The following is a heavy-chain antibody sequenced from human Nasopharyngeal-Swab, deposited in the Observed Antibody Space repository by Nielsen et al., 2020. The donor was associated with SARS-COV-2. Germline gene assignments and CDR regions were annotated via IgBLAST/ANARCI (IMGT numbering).Heavy chain of an antibody. J-gene: IGHJ4*02. CDR2: IRSNGNSYAT. V-gene: IGHV3-73*01. CDR1: GFIFSDSA. D-gene: IGHD2-15*01. Sequence: GGSLRLSCAASGFIFSDSAIHWVRQAPGKGLEWVGRIRSNGNSYATEYAASVEGRFTISIDDSKNTSYLQMNSLITEDTAVYYCTRCGGSCYTGKDYWGQGTLVTVSS. CDR3: TRCGGSCYTGKDY.